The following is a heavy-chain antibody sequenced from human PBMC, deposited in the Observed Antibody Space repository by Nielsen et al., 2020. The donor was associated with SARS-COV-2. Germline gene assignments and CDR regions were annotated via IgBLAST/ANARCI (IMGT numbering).Heavy chain of an antibody. J-gene: IGHJ4*02. CDR3: ARRKMATMGDLDY. Sequence: GGSLRLSCAASGFTFSSYAMHWVRQAPGKGLEWVALISYDGSNKYYADSVKGRFTISRDNAKNSLYLQMNSLRAEDTAVYYCARRKMATMGDLDYWGQGTLVTASS. D-gene: IGHD5-24*01. V-gene: IGHV3-30-3*01. CDR1: GFTFSSYA. CDR2: ISYDGSNK.